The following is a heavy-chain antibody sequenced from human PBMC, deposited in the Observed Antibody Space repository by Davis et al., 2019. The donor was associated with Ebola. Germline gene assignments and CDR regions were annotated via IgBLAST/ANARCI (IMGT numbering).Heavy chain of an antibody. J-gene: IGHJ3*01. CDR3: AKDTSNVWFDV. D-gene: IGHD6-19*01. Sequence: GESLKISCAASGFTFSSYVMSWVRRAPGKGLEWVATVGLSADTYYADSVKGRFTISRDNSKNTLHPQMDSLRVEDTAIYYCAKDTSNVWFDVWGQGTMVTVSS. V-gene: IGHV3-23*01. CDR2: VGLSADT. CDR1: GFTFSSYV.